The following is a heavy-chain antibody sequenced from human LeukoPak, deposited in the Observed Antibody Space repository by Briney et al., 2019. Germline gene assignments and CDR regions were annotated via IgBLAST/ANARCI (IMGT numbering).Heavy chain of an antibody. D-gene: IGHD3-22*01. J-gene: IGHJ2*01. CDR3: ARGGGYYYDSSGYNWYFDL. V-gene: IGHV4-61*01. CDR2: IYYSGST. Sequence: SETLSLTCTVSGGSISSSSYYWSWIRQPPGKGLEWIGYIYYSGSTNYNPSLKSRVTISVDTSKNQFSLKLSSVTAADTAVYYCARGGGYYYDSSGYNWYFDLWGRGTLVTVSS. CDR1: GGSISSSSYY.